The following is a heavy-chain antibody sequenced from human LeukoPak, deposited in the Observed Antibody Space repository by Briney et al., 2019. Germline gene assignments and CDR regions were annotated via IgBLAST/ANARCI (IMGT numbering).Heavy chain of an antibody. Sequence: PGGSLRLSCAASGFTFSGYGMSWVRQAPGKGLEWVSAISGSGGSTYYADSVKGRFTISRDNSKNTLYLQMNSLRAEDTAVYYCAKGSGGYDIRDYFDYWGQGTLVTVSS. V-gene: IGHV3-23*01. J-gene: IGHJ4*02. CDR3: AKGSGGYDIRDYFDY. D-gene: IGHD5-12*01. CDR1: GFTFSGYG. CDR2: ISGSGGST.